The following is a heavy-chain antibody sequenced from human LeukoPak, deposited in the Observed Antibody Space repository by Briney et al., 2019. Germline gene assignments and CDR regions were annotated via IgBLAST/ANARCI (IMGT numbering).Heavy chain of an antibody. CDR3: ATRPRPPYYDNSGYST. D-gene: IGHD3-22*01. CDR2: IIPIFGTA. V-gene: IGHV1-69*05. Sequence: GASVKVSCKACGGTFSSYAISWVPQAPGQGLEWMVRIIPIFGTANYAQKFQRRVTITTDESTSTAYMELSSLRSEDTTAQYCATRPRPPYYDNSGYSTWGHGSLVTLSS. CDR1: GGTFSSYA. J-gene: IGHJ5*01.